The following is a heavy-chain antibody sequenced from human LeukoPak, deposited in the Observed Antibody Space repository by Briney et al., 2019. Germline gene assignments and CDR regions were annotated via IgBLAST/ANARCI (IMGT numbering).Heavy chain of an antibody. CDR1: GGTFSSYA. D-gene: IGHD1-26*01. CDR3: ARDGLRYSGSYLGY. J-gene: IGHJ4*02. Sequence: ASVKVSCKASGGTFSSYAISWVRQAPGQGLEWMGRIIPILGIANYAQKFQGRVTITADKSTSTAHMELSSLRSEDTAVYYCARDGLRYSGSYLGYWGQGTLVTVSS. CDR2: IIPILGIA. V-gene: IGHV1-69*04.